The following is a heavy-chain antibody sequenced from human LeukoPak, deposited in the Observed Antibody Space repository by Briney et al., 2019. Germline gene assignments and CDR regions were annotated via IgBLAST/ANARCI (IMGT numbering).Heavy chain of an antibody. CDR3: ARGVVGAVDWFDP. Sequence: PGGSLRLSCAASGFTFSSYAMHWVRQAPGKGLEWVAVILNDENNKDYADSVKGRFTISRDNSKSTLYLQMNSLRAEDTAVYYCARGVVGAVDWFDPWGQGTLVTVSS. J-gene: IGHJ5*02. D-gene: IGHD1-26*01. V-gene: IGHV3-30-3*01. CDR1: GFTFSSYA. CDR2: ILNDENNK.